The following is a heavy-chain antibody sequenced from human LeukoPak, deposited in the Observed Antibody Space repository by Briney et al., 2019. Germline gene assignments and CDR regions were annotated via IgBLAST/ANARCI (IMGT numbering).Heavy chain of an antibody. Sequence: PSETLSLTCTVSGGSISSYYWSWIRQPPGKGLEWIGFIYYSGTANYNPSLKSRVTISVDTSKNQFSLKLTSVTAAATAVYYCARVNTEGSADYWGQGTLVTVSS. CDR3: ARVNTEGSADY. J-gene: IGHJ4*02. D-gene: IGHD6-19*01. CDR1: GGSISSYY. CDR2: IYYSGTA. V-gene: IGHV4-59*01.